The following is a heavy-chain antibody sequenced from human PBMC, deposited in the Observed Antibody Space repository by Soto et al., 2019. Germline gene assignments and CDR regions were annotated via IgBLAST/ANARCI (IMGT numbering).Heavy chain of an antibody. Sequence: QVQLEQSGAEVKKPGSSVKISCKASGGTLSDHGVSWLRQAPGQGLEWVGGTIPVFITANYAPKFQGRVTIAADKSTNIAYMELGSLRSDDTAFYYCARGVYGSGNYYTGPSAFDIWGQGTLVIVSS. CDR1: GGTLSDHG. J-gene: IGHJ3*02. CDR3: ARGVYGSGNYYTGPSAFDI. CDR2: TIPVFITA. V-gene: IGHV1-69*06. D-gene: IGHD3-10*01.